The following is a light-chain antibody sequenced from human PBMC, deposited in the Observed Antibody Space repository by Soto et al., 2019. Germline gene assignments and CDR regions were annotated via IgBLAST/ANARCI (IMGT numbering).Light chain of an antibody. CDR2: EVS. CDR3: LSKTSSISYV. V-gene: IGLV2-14*01. J-gene: IGLJ1*01. Sequence: QSALTQPASVSGSPGQSITISCTGTTSDVGGYNYVSWYQQHPGKVPKLLIHEVSNRPSGVSNRFSGSKSGNTASLTISGLQAEDEAAYYCLSKTSSISYVFGTGPK. CDR1: TSDVGGYNY.